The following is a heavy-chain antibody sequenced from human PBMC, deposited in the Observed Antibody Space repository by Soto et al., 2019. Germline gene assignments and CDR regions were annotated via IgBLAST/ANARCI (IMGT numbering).Heavy chain of an antibody. V-gene: IGHV1-2*04. D-gene: IGHD1-7*01. CDR1: GYTFTGYY. J-gene: IGHJ4*02. CDR2: INPNSGGT. Sequence: QVQLVQSGAEVKKPGASVKVSCKASGYTFTGYYMHWVRQAPGQGLEWMGWINPNSGGTNYAQTFQGWVTMTRDTSISTAYMELSRLRSDDAAVYYCARELQLRVCDYWGQGTLVTVSS. CDR3: ARELQLRVCDY.